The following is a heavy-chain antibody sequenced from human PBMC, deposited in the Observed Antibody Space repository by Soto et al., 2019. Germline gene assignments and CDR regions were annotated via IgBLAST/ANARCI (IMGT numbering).Heavy chain of an antibody. CDR2: IYYSGST. CDR1: GGSISSSSYY. Sequence: SETLSLTCTVSGGSISSSSYYWGWIRQPPGKGLEWIGSIYYSGSTYYNPSLKSRVTISVDTSKNQFSLKLSSVTAADTAVYYCARESGGQWLENYYYGMDVWGQGTTVTVSS. D-gene: IGHD6-19*01. J-gene: IGHJ6*02. CDR3: ARESGGQWLENYYYGMDV. V-gene: IGHV4-39*02.